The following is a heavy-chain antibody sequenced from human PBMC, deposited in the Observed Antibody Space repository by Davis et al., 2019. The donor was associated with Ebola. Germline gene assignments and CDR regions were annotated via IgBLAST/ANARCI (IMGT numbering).Heavy chain of an antibody. D-gene: IGHD2-2*01. CDR2: INHSGST. CDR1: GFTFSSYSM. Sequence: GSLRLSCAASGFTFSSYSMNWVRQPPGKGLEWIGEINHSGSTNYNPSLKSRVTISVDKSKNQFSLKLSSVTAADTAVYYCARDGGDIVVVPASAWGQGTLVTVSS. V-gene: IGHV4-4*02. J-gene: IGHJ5*02. CDR3: ARDGGDIVVVPASA.